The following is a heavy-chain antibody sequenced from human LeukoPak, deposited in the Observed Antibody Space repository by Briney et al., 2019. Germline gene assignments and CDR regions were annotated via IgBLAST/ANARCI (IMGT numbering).Heavy chain of an antibody. J-gene: IGHJ4*02. CDR3: AREGGLGYCSSTSCYVDY. D-gene: IGHD2-2*01. Sequence: GGSLRLSCAASGFTFSSYWMSWVRQAPGKGLEWVANIKQDGSEKYYVDSVKGRFTISRDNAKNSLYLQMNSLRAEDTAVYYCAREGGLGYCSSTSCYVDYWGQGTLVTVSS. CDR1: GFTFSSYW. V-gene: IGHV3-7*01. CDR2: IKQDGSEK.